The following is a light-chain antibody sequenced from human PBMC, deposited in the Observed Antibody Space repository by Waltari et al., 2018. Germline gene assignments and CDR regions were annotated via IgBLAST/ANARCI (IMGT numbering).Light chain of an antibody. V-gene: IGKV1-12*01. CDR3: QQGNSFPPT. J-gene: IGKJ1*01. CDR2: GAS. CDR1: QGISTW. Sequence: DIQMTQSPSSVSASVGDRVTSTCRATQGISTWLAWYQQKPGKGPKVLIYGASTLLTGVPSRFSGSGSGTEFTLTISGLQPEDFATYFCQQGNSFPPTFGQGTRVEV.